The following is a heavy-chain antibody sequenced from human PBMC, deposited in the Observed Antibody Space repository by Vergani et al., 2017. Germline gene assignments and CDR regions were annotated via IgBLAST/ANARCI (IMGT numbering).Heavy chain of an antibody. CDR3: ARARCIETCYMSNWLDS. CDR2: IKSDGSIT. V-gene: IGHV3-74*03. D-gene: IGHD3-9*01. CDR1: GFSFNRYW. Sequence: DVHLAESGGGFFQPGGSLRLSCSASGFSFNRYWTHWVRQVRGKGLLWVSRIKSDGSITAYADSVKGRFTISRDNAQNTLYLQMNSLRVEDTGVYYCARARCIETCYMSNWLDSWGQGTLVTVSS. J-gene: IGHJ5*01.